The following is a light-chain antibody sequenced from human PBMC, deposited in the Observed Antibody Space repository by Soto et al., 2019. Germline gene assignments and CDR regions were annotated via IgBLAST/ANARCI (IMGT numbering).Light chain of an antibody. CDR2: ASY. J-gene: IGKJ2*01. CDR3: HHSYITLRYT. CDR1: QSISSH. Sequence: DIPITQSPSSLSASVGDRVTITCRASQSISSHLNWYQHKPGRPPRLLIFASYILEGGVPPRFSGSGSDTYFTLTIASLQPEDLATYYCHHSYITLRYTFGQRTKVEI. V-gene: IGKV1-39*01.